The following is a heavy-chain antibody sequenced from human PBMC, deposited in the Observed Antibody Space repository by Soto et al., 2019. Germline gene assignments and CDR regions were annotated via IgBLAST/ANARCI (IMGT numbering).Heavy chain of an antibody. Sequence: EVQLVESGGGLVQPGGSLRLSCATSGFILSDCAMNWVRQAPGKGLEWVSYISSSSSVIDYADSVKGRFTVSRDNSRYSLYLQMNSLRAEDTAVYYCARDLSWGSNWYYYMDVWGKGTTVTGSS. V-gene: IGHV3-48*01. CDR3: ARDLSWGSNWYYYMDV. J-gene: IGHJ6*03. CDR2: ISSSSSVI. D-gene: IGHD7-27*01. CDR1: GFILSDCA.